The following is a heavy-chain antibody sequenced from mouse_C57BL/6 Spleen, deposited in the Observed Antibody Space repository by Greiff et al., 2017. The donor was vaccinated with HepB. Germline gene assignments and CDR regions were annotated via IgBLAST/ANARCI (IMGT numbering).Heavy chain of an antibody. CDR1: GYSITSGYY. CDR2: ISYDGSN. V-gene: IGHV3-6*01. J-gene: IGHJ3*01. Sequence: EVQLVESGPGLVKPSQSLSLTCSVTGYSITSGYYWNWIRQFPGNKLEWMGYISYDGSNNYNPSLKNRISITRDTSKNQFFLKLNSVTTEDTATYYCARGGGNYAWFAYWGQGTLVTVSA. D-gene: IGHD2-1*01. CDR3: ARGGGNYAWFAY.